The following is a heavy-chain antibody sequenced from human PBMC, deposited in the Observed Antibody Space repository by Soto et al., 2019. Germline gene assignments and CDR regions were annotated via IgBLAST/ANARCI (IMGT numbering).Heavy chain of an antibody. CDR1: GGSISSGGYY. D-gene: IGHD2-15*01. V-gene: IGHV4-31*01. Sequence: QVQLQESGPGLVKPSQTLSLTCTVSGGSISSGGYYWSWIRQHPGKGLEWIGYIYYSGSTYYNPSLKSPVTISVDTSKNQFSLKLSSVTAADTAVYYCARDVVVAATPAIYYCDYWGQGTLVTVSS. CDR2: IYYSGST. CDR3: ARDVVVAATPAIYYCDY. J-gene: IGHJ4*02.